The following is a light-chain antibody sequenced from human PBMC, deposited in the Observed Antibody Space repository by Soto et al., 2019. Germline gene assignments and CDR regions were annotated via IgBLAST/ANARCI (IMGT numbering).Light chain of an antibody. Sequence: QSVLTQPPSVSGAPGQRLTISCTGSSSNIGAGYDVHWYRQLPGTAPKLLIYGNSNRPSGVPDRFSGSKSGTSASLAIPGLRAEDEADYYCQSYDSSLSGWVFGGGTKLTVL. CDR3: QSYDSSLSGWV. CDR1: SSNIGAGYD. CDR2: GNS. V-gene: IGLV1-40*01. J-gene: IGLJ3*02.